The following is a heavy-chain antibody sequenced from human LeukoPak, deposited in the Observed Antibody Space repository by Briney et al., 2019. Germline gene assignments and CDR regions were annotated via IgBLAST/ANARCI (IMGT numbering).Heavy chain of an antibody. Sequence: GGSPRLSCAASGVTVSSNYINWVRQDPGKGLEWVSVIFSAGSTYYADCAKGRFTISSDNYKNTLYLQMNSLRAEDTAVYYCARSKYRSSWFDAFDIWGQGTMVTVSS. V-gene: IGHV3-66*01. CDR1: GVTVSSNY. CDR3: ARSKYRSSWFDAFDI. CDR2: IFSAGST. D-gene: IGHD6-13*01. J-gene: IGHJ3*02.